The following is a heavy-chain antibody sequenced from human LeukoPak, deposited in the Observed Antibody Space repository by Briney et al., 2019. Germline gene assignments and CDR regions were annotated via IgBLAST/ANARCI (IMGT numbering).Heavy chain of an antibody. CDR3: ARGMTNPFDY. V-gene: IGHV3-53*04. CDR1: GFTVSTNY. Sequence: PGGSLRLSCAASGFTVSTNYMSWVRQAPGKGLEWVSVIYSGGSTYYADSVKGRFTISRHNSENTLYLQMNSLRAEDTAVYYCARGMTNPFDYWGQGTLDTVSS. CDR2: IYSGGST. J-gene: IGHJ4*02. D-gene: IGHD4-17*01.